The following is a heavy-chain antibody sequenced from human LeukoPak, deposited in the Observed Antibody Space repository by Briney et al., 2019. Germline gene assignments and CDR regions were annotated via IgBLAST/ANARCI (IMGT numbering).Heavy chain of an antibody. J-gene: IGHJ4*02. Sequence: GGSLRLSCSASGFTFSGYPMHWVRQAPGKGLQYVSGISSNGGSTFYADSVKGRFTISRDNSKNTLFLQMSSVRPEDTAVYYCVKGMTTENYWGQGTLVTVSS. CDR2: ISSNGGST. CDR1: GFTFSGYP. V-gene: IGHV3-64D*06. CDR3: VKGMTTENY. D-gene: IGHD4-17*01.